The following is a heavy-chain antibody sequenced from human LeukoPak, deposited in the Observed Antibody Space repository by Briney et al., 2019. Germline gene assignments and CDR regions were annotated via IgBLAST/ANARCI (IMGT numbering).Heavy chain of an antibody. V-gene: IGHV4-4*07. Sequence: SETLSLTCTVSGGSISGYYWSWIRQPAGKGLEWIGRIYTSGSTNYNPSLKSRVTMSVDTSKNQFSLKLSSVTAADTAVYYCARDGTIMDAFDIWGQGTMVTVSS. D-gene: IGHD4/OR15-4a*01. CDR2: IYTSGST. J-gene: IGHJ3*02. CDR1: GGSISGYY. CDR3: ARDGTIMDAFDI.